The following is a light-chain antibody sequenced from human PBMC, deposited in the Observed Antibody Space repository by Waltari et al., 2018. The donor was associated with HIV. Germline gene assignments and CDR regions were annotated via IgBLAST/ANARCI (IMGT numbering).Light chain of an antibody. V-gene: IGLV2-23*02. Sequence: QSALTQPASVSGSPGQSITISCTGTSSDVGSYNLVSGYQQHPGKAPKLMIYEVSKRPSGVSNRFSGSKSGNTASLTISGLQAEDEADYYCCSYAGSSTYWVFGGGTKLTVL. CDR2: EVS. J-gene: IGLJ3*02. CDR3: CSYAGSSTYWV. CDR1: SSDVGSYNL.